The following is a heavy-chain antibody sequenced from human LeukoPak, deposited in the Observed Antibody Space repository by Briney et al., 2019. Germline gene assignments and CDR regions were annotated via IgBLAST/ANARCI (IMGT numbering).Heavy chain of an antibody. J-gene: IGHJ4*02. Sequence: GGSLRLSCAASGFTFSSYAIHWVRQAPGKGLEWVAVISYDGNNKYYADSVKGRFTLSRDNSKNTLYLQMNSLRVEDTAVYYCAREAAVLHFDCWGQGTLVTVSS. V-gene: IGHV3-30-3*01. D-gene: IGHD6-13*01. CDR3: AREAAVLHFDC. CDR1: GFTFSSYA. CDR2: ISYDGNNK.